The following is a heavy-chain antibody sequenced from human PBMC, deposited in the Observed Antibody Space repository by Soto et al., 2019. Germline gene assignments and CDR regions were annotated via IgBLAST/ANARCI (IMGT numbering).Heavy chain of an antibody. J-gene: IGHJ4*02. CDR2: ISGSGGST. D-gene: IGHD5-12*01. CDR3: AKDPKRWLQFSGFDY. CDR1: GFTFSSYA. Sequence: EVQLLESGGDLVQPGGSLRLSCAASGFTFSSYAMSWVRQAPGKGLEWVSAISGSGGSTYYADSVKGRFTISRDNSKNTLYLQMNSLRAEDTAVYYCAKDPKRWLQFSGFDYWGQGTLVTVSS. V-gene: IGHV3-23*01.